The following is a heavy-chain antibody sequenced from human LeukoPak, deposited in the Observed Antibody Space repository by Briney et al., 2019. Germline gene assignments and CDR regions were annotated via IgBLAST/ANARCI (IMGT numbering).Heavy chain of an antibody. CDR2: IYYSGST. Sequence: SQTLSLICTVSGRSISSGGYYWSWIRQHPGRGLEWIGYIYYSGSTHYNPSLKSRVTISVDTSKNQFSLKLSSVTAADTAVYYCTRDPYDGDGDHWGQGTLVTVPS. CDR3: TRDPYDGDGDH. CDR1: GRSISSGGYY. D-gene: IGHD4-17*01. V-gene: IGHV4-31*03. J-gene: IGHJ4*02.